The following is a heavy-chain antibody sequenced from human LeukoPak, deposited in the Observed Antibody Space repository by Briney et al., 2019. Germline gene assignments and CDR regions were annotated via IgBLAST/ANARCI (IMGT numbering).Heavy chain of an antibody. D-gene: IGHD6-19*01. CDR1: GDSFTSVTDY. V-gene: IGHV4-39*07. CDR3: AGERGEEYSSGWYKTNYFYN. J-gene: IGHJ4*02. Sequence: SETLTLTCTVSGDSFTSVTDYWAGIRQPPGKGLEWIASGDYSGGTYYNPSLESRVAISADMSKNQISLKLTSVTGADTAVYYCAGERGEEYSSGWYKTNYFYNWGQGIRVTVSS. CDR2: GDYSGGT.